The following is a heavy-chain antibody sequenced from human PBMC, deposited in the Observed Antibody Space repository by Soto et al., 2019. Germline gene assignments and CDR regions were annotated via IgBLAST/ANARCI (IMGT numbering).Heavy chain of an antibody. J-gene: IGHJ4*02. Sequence: EVQLSESGGGLVQPGGSLRLSCAASRFTFSSYAMSWVRQAPGKGLEWVSSISGSGGSKYYADSAKGRFTISRDNSKNTLYLQLNTLGVEDTAVYYCAKDQCLEISCYLFDYWGQGTLVTVSS. CDR3: AKDQCLEISCYLFDY. V-gene: IGHV3-23*01. D-gene: IGHD2-2*01. CDR1: RFTFSSYA. CDR2: ISGSGGSK.